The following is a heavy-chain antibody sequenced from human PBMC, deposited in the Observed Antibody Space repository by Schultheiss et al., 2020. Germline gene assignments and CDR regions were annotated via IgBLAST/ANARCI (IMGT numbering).Heavy chain of an antibody. CDR1: GFSVSRNY. Sequence: GSLRLSCAASGFSVSRNYMTWVRQAPGKGLEWVSTIYGDGSIYFSDSLKGRFTISRDISDNTLYLQMNSLRAEDTAVYYCARGLGSGGARNFDYWGQGTLVTVSS. CDR2: IYGDGSI. V-gene: IGHV3-53*01. J-gene: IGHJ4*02. CDR3: ARGLGSGGARNFDY. D-gene: IGHD2-15*01.